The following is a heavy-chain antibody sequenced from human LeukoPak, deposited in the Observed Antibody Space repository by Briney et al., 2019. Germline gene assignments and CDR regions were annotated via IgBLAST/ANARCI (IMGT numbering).Heavy chain of an antibody. CDR1: GFTFSSYW. Sequence: GGSLRLSCAASGFTFSSYWMHWVRQAPGKGRVWVSRINSDGSSTSYADSVKGRFTISRDNAKNTLYLQMNSLRAEDTAVYYCAKEGDGYNYLLGYWGQGTLVTVSS. CDR2: INSDGSST. D-gene: IGHD5-24*01. CDR3: AKEGDGYNYLLGY. V-gene: IGHV3-74*01. J-gene: IGHJ4*02.